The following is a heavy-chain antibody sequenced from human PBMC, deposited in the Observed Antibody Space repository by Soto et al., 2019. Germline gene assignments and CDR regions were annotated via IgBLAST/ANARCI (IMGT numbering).Heavy chain of an antibody. CDR1: GTTFSSFG. CDR2: ISYDGNNK. V-gene: IGHV3-30*03. D-gene: IGHD2-15*01. CDR3: ALAYCSGGHLCYLDY. J-gene: IGHJ4*02. Sequence: QVQLVESGGGVVQPGRSLRLSCAASGTTFSSFGMHWVRQAPGKGLEWVAAISYDGNNKYYADSVKGRFTISRDNSKNTLYLQMNSLRPEDTAVFYCALAYCSGGHLCYLDYWGQGTLVTVSP.